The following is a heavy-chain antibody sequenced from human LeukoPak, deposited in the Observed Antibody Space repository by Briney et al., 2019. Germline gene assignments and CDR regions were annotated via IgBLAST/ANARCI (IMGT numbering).Heavy chain of an antibody. CDR1: GFTFSSYG. V-gene: IGHV3-30*18. CDR3: AKAGVGVRGTKNYGMDV. D-gene: IGHD3-10*01. J-gene: IGHJ6*04. CDR2: ISYDGSNK. Sequence: GGSLRLSCAASGFTFSSYGMHWVRQAPGKGLEWVAVISYDGSNKYYADSVKGRFTISRDNSKNTLYLQMNSLRAEDTAVYYCAKAGVGVRGTKNYGMDVWGKGTTVTVSS.